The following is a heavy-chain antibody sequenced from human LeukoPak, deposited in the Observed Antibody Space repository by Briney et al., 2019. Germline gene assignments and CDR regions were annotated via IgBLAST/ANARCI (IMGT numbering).Heavy chain of an antibody. Sequence: GGSLRLSCEASGFSFSSYNMDWVRQTPGKGLEWISSITTSSSYTFYADSVKGRFTISRDNARNSLYLQMNSLTAEDTAVYYCARDPYSGAYGDTYYYFMDVWGKGTTVTISS. V-gene: IGHV3-21*01. CDR2: ITTSSSYT. J-gene: IGHJ6*03. CDR1: GFSFSSYN. D-gene: IGHD1-26*01. CDR3: ARDPYSGAYGDTYYYFMDV.